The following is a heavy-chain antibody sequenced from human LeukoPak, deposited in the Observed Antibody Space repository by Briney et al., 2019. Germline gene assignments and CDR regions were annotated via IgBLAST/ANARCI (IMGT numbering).Heavy chain of an antibody. V-gene: IGHV4-31*03. CDR3: ARATTDYDSSGYYPDYFDY. CDR1: GGSISSGGYY. D-gene: IGHD3-22*01. J-gene: IGHJ4*02. CDR2: IYYSGST. Sequence: SETLSLTCTVSGGSISSGGYYWSWLRQHPGKGLDWIGYIYYSGSTYYNPSLKSRVTISVDTSKNQFSLKLSSVTAADTAVYYCARATTDYDSSGYYPDYFDYWGQGTLVTVSS.